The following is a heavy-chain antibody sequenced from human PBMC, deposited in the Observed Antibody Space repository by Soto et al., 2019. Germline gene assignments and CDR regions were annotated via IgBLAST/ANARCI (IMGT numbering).Heavy chain of an antibody. CDR1: GYTFTSYG. V-gene: IGHV1-18*01. D-gene: IGHD6-19*01. Sequence: ASVKVSCKASGYTFTSYGISWVRQAPGQGLEWMGRNSAYNGNTNYTQKLQGRDTMTTDTSTSTAYMELTSFISDDTAVYFCAVKWLAAAFDIWGQGTMVTVSS. CDR3: AVKWLAAAFDI. CDR2: NSAYNGNT. J-gene: IGHJ3*02.